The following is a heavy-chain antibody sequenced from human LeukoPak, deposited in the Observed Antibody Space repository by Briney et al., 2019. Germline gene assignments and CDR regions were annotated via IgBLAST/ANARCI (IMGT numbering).Heavy chain of an antibody. J-gene: IGHJ3*02. CDR3: ARGFLTLSPEDYPTRSAFDI. V-gene: IGHV3-48*03. Sequence: PGGSLRLSCAASGFIFSSYEMAWVRHAPGKGLEYISHVSRNGDTKHHADSVKGRLTISRDNAENSLYLQMNSLRAEDTAVYHCARGFLTLSPEDYPTRSAFDIWGQGTMVTVSS. CDR1: GFIFSSYE. D-gene: IGHD4-11*01. CDR2: VSRNGDTK.